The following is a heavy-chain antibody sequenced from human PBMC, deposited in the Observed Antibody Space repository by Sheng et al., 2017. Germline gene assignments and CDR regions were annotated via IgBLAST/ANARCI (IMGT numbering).Heavy chain of an antibody. J-gene: IGHJ4*02. D-gene: IGHD3-10*01. CDR1: GYTFTSYG. CDR3: ARNPITMVRGVTLSLDY. Sequence: QVQLVQSGAEVKKPGGSVKVSCKASGYTFTSYGISWVRQAPGQGLEWMGWISAYNGNTNYAQKLQGRVTMTTDTSTSTAYMELRSLRSDDTAVYYCARNPITMVRGVTLSLDYWGQGTLVTVSS. CDR2: ISAYNGNT. V-gene: IGHV1-18*01.